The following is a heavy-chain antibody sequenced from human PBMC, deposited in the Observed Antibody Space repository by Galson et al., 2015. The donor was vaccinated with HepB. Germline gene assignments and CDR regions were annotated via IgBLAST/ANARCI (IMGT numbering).Heavy chain of an antibody. V-gene: IGHV3-48*01. Sequence: SLRLSCAASGFTFSSYSMNWVRQAPGKGLEWVSYISSSSSTIYYADSVKGRFTISRDNAKNSLYLQMNSLRAEDTAVYYCARDAGYDGGEGSGDYWGQGTLVTVSS. D-gene: IGHD5-12*01. J-gene: IGHJ4*02. CDR1: GFTFSSYS. CDR3: ARDAGYDGGEGSGDY. CDR2: ISSSSSTI.